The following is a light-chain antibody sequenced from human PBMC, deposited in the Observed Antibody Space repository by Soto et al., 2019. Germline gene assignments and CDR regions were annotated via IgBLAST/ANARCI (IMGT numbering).Light chain of an antibody. Sequence: EIVMTQSPATLSVSPGERATLSCRASQSVSSNLAWYQQKPGQAPRLLIYGASTRATGIPARFRGSGSGTDFTITISSLQSEDFAVYYCQQYTTWPYTFGQGTKLEIK. V-gene: IGKV3-15*01. J-gene: IGKJ2*01. CDR1: QSVSSN. CDR2: GAS. CDR3: QQYTTWPYT.